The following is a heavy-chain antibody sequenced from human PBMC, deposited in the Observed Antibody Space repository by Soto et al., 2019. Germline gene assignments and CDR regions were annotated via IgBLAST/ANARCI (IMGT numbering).Heavy chain of an antibody. CDR1: GFTFSSYA. Sequence: PGGSLRLSCAASGFTFSSYAMSWVRQAPGKGLEWVSAISGSGGSTYYADSVKGRFTISRDNSKNTLYLQMNSLRAEDTAVYYCAKDLASAPSGSYFFDYWGQGTLVTVYS. CDR2: ISGSGGST. J-gene: IGHJ4*02. V-gene: IGHV3-23*01. CDR3: AKDLASAPSGSYFFDY. D-gene: IGHD1-26*01.